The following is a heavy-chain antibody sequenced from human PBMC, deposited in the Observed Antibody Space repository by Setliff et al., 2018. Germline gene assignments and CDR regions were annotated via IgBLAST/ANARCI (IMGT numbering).Heavy chain of an antibody. J-gene: IGHJ3*02. CDR2: ISPGSIYI. Sequence: GESLKISCAASGFTFSTYSMHWVRQAPGKGLEWVSSISPGSIYIYYADSVKGRFTISRDNAKNSLYLQMNSLGAEDTAVYYCARSPANGGHDAFDIWGQGTMVTVSS. CDR1: GFTFSTYS. D-gene: IGHD6-25*01. CDR3: ARSPANGGHDAFDI. V-gene: IGHV3-21*01.